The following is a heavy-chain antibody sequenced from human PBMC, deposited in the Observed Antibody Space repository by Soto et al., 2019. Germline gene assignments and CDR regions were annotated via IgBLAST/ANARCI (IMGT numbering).Heavy chain of an antibody. V-gene: IGHV3-7*01. CDR2: IKQDGNDK. Sequence: EVQLVESGGGLVQPGGSLRLSCVASGFTFSTYWMSWVCLAPGTGLEWVATIKQDGNDKYYVDSVKGRFAISRDNAENYLFLKMSGLSPNAPAVYYWVKVCGNPTSPSYLNVWAKGPPVTVSS. J-gene: IGHJ6*03. CDR1: GFTFSTYW. D-gene: IGHD2-21*01. CDR3: VKVCGNPTSPSYLNV.